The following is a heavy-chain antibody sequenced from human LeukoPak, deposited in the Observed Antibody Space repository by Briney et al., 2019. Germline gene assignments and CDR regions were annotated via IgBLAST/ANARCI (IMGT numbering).Heavy chain of an antibody. Sequence: VASVKVSCKASGYTFTGYYMHWVRQAPGQGLEWMGWINPNSGGTNYAQKFQGRVTMTRDTSISTAYMELSRLRSDDTAVYYCARGDGSGSDYNGWALGYFDYWGQGTLVTVSS. V-gene: IGHV1-2*02. CDR1: GYTFTGYY. J-gene: IGHJ4*02. D-gene: IGHD3-10*01. CDR2: INPNSGGT. CDR3: ARGDGSGSDYNGWALGYFDY.